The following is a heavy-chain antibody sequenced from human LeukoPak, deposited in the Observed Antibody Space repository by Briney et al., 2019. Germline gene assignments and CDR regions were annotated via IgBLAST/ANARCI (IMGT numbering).Heavy chain of an antibody. CDR3: ARTMVDGGTNY. J-gene: IGHJ4*02. CDR2: INPSGGST. V-gene: IGHV1-46*01. Sequence: GASVKVSCKAFGYTFTSFYIHWVRQAPGQGLEWMGKINPSGGSTSYAQKFQGSVTMTRDTSTSTVYMELSSLRSEDTAVYYCARTMVDGGTNYWGQGSLVTVSS. D-gene: IGHD1-1*01. CDR1: GYTFTSFY.